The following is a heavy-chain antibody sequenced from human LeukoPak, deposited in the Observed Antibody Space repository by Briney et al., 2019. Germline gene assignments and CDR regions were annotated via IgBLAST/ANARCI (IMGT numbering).Heavy chain of an antibody. Sequence: ASVKVSCKASGYTFSSYDINWVRQAAGQGLEWMGWMNPNSGNTGDAQKCQGRVTMTRNTSISIAYMELSSLRSEDPAVYSCARGPQIQGIWFDPWGQGTLVTVSS. CDR2: MNPNSGNT. CDR1: GYTFSSYD. V-gene: IGHV1-8*01. J-gene: IGHJ5*02. CDR3: ARGPQIQGIWFDP.